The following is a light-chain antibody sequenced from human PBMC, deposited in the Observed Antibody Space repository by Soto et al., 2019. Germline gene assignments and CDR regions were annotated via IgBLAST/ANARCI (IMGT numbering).Light chain of an antibody. J-gene: IGKJ2*01. CDR3: QQYGNYYT. V-gene: IGKV1-5*01. Sequence: DIQMTQSPSTLSAYVGDRVTITCRASQSISTWLAWYQQKPGKAPKLLIYDASSLESGVPSRFSGSGSGKEFPLTITSLQADDFATYYCQQYGNYYTFGQGTKLEIK. CDR2: DAS. CDR1: QSISTW.